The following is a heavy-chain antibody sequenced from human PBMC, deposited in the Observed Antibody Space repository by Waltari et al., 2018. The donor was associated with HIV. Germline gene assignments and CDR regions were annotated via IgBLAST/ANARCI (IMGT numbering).Heavy chain of an antibody. D-gene: IGHD1-26*01. J-gene: IGHJ4*02. CDR1: GFTFSTYW. CDR2: INTDEIGT. V-gene: IGHV3-74*01. Sequence: EVQLVESGGGLVQPGGSLRLSCAASGFTFSTYWMHWVRQAPGKGLVCVSRINTDEIGTTYPDSVKGRFNISRDNAKNTLYLQMNSLRAEDTAVYYCAREISNNSGRYFDYWGQGTLVTVSS. CDR3: AREISNNSGRYFDY.